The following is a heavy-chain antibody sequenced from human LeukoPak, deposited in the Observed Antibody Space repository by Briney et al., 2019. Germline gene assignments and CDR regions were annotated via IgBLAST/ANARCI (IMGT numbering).Heavy chain of an antibody. CDR2: ISYDGSNK. CDR3: ARDSLHCSGGSCYHYYYGMDV. D-gene: IGHD2-15*01. V-gene: IGHV3-30-3*01. J-gene: IGHJ6*02. CDR1: GFTFSSYA. Sequence: GGSLRLSCAASGFTFSSYAMHWVRQAPGKGLEWVAVISYDGSNKYYADSVKGRFTISRDNSKNTLYLQMNSLRAEDTAVYYCARDSLHCSGGSCYHYYYGMDVWGQGTTVTVSS.